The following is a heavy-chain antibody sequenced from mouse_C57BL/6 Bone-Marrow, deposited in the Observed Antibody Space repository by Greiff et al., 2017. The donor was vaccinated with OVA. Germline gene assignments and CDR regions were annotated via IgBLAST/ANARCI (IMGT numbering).Heavy chain of an antibody. D-gene: IGHD1-1*01. V-gene: IGHV1-69*01. CDR2: IDPSDSYT. CDR1: GYTFTSYW. CDR3: ALITTVAPFAY. J-gene: IGHJ3*01. Sequence: QVQLQQPGAELVMPGASVKLSCKASGYTFTSYWMHWVKQRPGQGLEWIGEIDPSDSYTNYNQKFKCKSTLTVDKSSSTAYMQLSSLTSEDSAVYYCALITTVAPFAYWGQGTLVTVSA.